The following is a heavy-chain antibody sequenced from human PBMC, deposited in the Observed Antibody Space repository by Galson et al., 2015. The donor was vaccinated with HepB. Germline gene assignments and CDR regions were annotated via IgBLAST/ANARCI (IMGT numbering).Heavy chain of an antibody. CDR1: GGTFSSYA. CDR2: IIPIFGTA. J-gene: IGHJ4*02. CDR3: ARALPLYGGNLGD. Sequence: SVKVSCKASGGTFSSYAISWVRQAPGQGLEWMGWIIPIFGTANYAQKLQGRVTITADKSTSTAYMELSSLRSEDTAVYYCARALPLYGGNLGDWGQGTLGTVSS. D-gene: IGHD4-23*01. V-gene: IGHV1-69*06.